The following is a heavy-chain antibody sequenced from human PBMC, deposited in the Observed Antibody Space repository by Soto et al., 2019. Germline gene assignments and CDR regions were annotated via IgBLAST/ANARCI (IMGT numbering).Heavy chain of an antibody. J-gene: IGHJ1*01. CDR3: AKHMTILTTEYFHH. D-gene: IGHD4-4*01. CDR2: ISGSGGST. CDR1: GFTFNSYA. Sequence: GGSLRLSCAASGFTFNSYALTWVRQSPGKGLEWVSAISGSGGSTYYADSVKGRFTISRDNSKNTLYLQMNSLRAEDAAVYYCAKHMTILTTEYFHHWGQGTLVTVSS. V-gene: IGHV3-23*01.